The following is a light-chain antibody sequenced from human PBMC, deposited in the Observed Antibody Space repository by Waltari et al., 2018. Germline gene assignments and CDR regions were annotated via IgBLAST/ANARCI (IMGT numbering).Light chain of an antibody. CDR3: QHYVRVPVT. CDR2: GAS. V-gene: IGKV3-20*01. Sequence: EIVLTQSPGTLSLSPGERATLSCRTSQSVGRTLAWYQQKPGQSPLLLIYGASIRSTSIPDRFSGSRSWTDFYLTISRLEPEYFAVYYCQHYVRVPVTFGQGTKVEIK. CDR1: QSVGRT. J-gene: IGKJ1*01.